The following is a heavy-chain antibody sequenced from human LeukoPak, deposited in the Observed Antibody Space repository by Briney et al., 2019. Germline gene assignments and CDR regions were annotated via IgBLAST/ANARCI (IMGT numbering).Heavy chain of an antibody. CDR2: IYSSGST. CDR1: GFTVSSNY. CDR3: ARGGGGAWDFFFDY. Sequence: GGSLRLSCAASGFTVSSNYMSWVRLAPGKGLEWVSVIYSSGSTSYADSDKGRFTISRDNSKNTLYLQMNRLRAEDTAVYYCARGGGGAWDFFFDYWGQGALVTVSS. J-gene: IGHJ4*02. D-gene: IGHD3-16*01. V-gene: IGHV3-53*01.